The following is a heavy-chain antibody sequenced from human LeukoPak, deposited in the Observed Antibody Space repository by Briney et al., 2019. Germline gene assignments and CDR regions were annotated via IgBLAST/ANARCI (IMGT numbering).Heavy chain of an antibody. D-gene: IGHD2-21*02. CDR1: GFTFSSYA. V-gene: IGHV3-23*01. CDR2: INGSGGST. Sequence: GGSLRLSCAASGFTFSSYAMSWVRQAPGRGLEWVSAINGSGGSTYYADSVKGRFTISRDNSKNTLYLQMNSLRAEDTAVYYCAKDGPYCGGDCYSYYFDYWGQGTLVTVSS. CDR3: AKDGPYCGGDCYSYYFDY. J-gene: IGHJ4*02.